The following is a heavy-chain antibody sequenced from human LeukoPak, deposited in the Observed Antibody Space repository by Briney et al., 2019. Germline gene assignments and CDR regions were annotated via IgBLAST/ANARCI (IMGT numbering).Heavy chain of an antibody. V-gene: IGHV4-59*12. CDR1: GGSISSYY. J-gene: IGHJ6*02. Sequence: PSETLSLTCTVSGGSISSYYWSWIRQPPGKGLEWIGYDHYSGSTNHNPSLKSRVTISVDKSKNQFSLKLSSVTAADTAVYYCASWGSTSPGGMDVWGQGTTVTVSS. CDR3: ASWGSTSPGGMDV. CDR2: DHYSGST. D-gene: IGHD2-2*01.